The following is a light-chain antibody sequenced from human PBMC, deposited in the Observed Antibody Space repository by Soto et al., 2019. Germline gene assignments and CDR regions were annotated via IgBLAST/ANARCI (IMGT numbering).Light chain of an antibody. J-gene: IGKJ4*01. CDR3: QQLNSYPHT. CDR2: AAS. Sequence: DIPLTQSPSFLPASVGDRVTITCRASQGISNYLAWYQQKPGKAPGLLMYAASTLQRGVSSRFSGSGSGTEFTLTISKLQPEDFATYYCQQLNSYPHTFGGGTKVEIK. V-gene: IGKV1-9*01. CDR1: QGISNY.